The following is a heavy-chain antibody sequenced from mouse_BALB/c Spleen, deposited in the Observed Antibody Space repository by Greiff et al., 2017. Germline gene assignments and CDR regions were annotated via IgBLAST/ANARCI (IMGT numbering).Heavy chain of an antibody. CDR1: GFTFSSYT. J-gene: IGHJ4*01. D-gene: IGHD2-10*02. V-gene: IGHV5-12-2*01. Sequence: DVMLVESGGGLVQPGGSLKLSCAASGFTFSSYTMSWVRQTPEKRLEWVAYISNGGGSTYYPDTVKGRFTISRDNAKNTLYLEMSSLRSEDTAMYYCARVGYGNYVGAMDYWGQGTSVTVSS. CDR3: ARVGYGNYVGAMDY. CDR2: ISNGGGST.